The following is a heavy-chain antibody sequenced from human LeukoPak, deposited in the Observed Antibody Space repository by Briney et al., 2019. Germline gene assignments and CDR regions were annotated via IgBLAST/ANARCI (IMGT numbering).Heavy chain of an antibody. J-gene: IGHJ4*02. CDR1: GFTFSSYA. Sequence: GGSLRLSCAASGFTFSSYAMSWFRQAPGKGLEWVSAISGSGGSTYYVDSVKGRFTISRDNSKNTLYLQMNSLRAEDTAVYYCAKIGDVVLMVYATEWGQGTLVTVSS. CDR3: AKIGDVVLMVYATE. V-gene: IGHV3-23*01. CDR2: ISGSGGST. D-gene: IGHD2-8*01.